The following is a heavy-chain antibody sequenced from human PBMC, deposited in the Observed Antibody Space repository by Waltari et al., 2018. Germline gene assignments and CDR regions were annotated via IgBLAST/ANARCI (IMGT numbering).Heavy chain of an antibody. D-gene: IGHD2-21*01. J-gene: IGHJ4*02. V-gene: IGHV3-23*01. CDR1: GFTFSSYA. CDR2: ISGSGGSK. CDR3: AKVPYSNPMYYFDY. Sequence: EVQLLESGGGLVQPGGSLRLSCAASGFTFSSYAMSWVRQAPGKGLGWVLAISGSGGSKYYADSVKGRFTISRDNSKNTLYLQMNSLRAEDTAVYYCAKVPYSNPMYYFDYWGQGTLVTVSS.